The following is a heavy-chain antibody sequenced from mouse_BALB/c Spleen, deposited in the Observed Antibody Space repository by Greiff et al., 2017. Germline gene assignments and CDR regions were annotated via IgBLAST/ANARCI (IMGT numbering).Heavy chain of an antibody. CDR1: GFTFSSFG. J-gene: IGHJ4*01. CDR3: ARSGSYYYAMDY. CDR2: ISSGSSTI. Sequence: EVKLVESGGGLVQPGGSRKLSCAASGFTFSSFGMHWVRQAPEKGLEWVAYISSGSSTIYYADTVKGRFTISRDNPKNTLFLQMTSLRSEDTAMYYCARSGSYYYAMDYWGQGTSVTVSS. V-gene: IGHV5-17*02.